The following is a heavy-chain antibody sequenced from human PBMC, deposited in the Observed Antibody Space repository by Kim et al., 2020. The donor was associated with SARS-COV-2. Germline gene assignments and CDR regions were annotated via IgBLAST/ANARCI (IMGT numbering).Heavy chain of an antibody. V-gene: IGHV3-33*08. Sequence: GGSLRLSCAASGFTFSSYGMHWVRQAPGKGLEWVAVIWYDGSNKYYADSVKGRFTISRDNSKNTLYLQMNSLRAEDTAVYYCASELAWELLPTGRAGAFDIWGQGTMVTVSS. J-gene: IGHJ3*02. CDR3: ASELAWELLPTGRAGAFDI. CDR2: IWYDGSNK. D-gene: IGHD1-26*01. CDR1: GFTFSSYG.